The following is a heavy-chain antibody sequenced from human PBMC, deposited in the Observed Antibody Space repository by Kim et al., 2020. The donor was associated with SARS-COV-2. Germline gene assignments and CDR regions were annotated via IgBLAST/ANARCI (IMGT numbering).Heavy chain of an antibody. Sequence: GGSLRLSCAASGFTFSSYGMHWVRQAPGKGLEWVAVISYDGSNKYYADSVKGRFTISRDNSKNTLYLQMNSLRAKDTAVYYCAKEEGSGYSSGWTYYYYGMDVWGQGTTVTVSS. CDR2: ISYDGSNK. CDR1: GFTFSSYG. V-gene: IGHV3-30*18. D-gene: IGHD6-19*01. CDR3: AKEEGSGYSSGWTYYYYGMDV. J-gene: IGHJ6*02.